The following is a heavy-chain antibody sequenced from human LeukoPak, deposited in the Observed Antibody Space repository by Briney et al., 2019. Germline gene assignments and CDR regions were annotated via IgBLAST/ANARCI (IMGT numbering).Heavy chain of an antibody. V-gene: IGHV3-30*03. D-gene: IGHD7-27*01. CDR3: TTAPLTVSVDY. CDR2: ISYDGSNK. J-gene: IGHJ4*02. CDR1: GFTFSSYG. Sequence: PGRSLRLSCAASGFTFSSYGMHWVRQAPGKGLEWVAVISYDGSNKYYADPVKGRFTIARDNSKNTLYLQMNSLKTEDTAVYYCTTAPLTVSVDYWGQGTLVTVSS.